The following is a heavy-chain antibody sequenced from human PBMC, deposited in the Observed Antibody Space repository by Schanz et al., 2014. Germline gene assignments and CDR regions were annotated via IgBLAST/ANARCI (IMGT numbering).Heavy chain of an antibody. CDR3: AKAADWPVTRFDP. CDR1: GFTFGDYA. D-gene: IGHD3-9*01. CDR2: INTGVNT. J-gene: IGHJ5*02. Sequence: EVQLLESGGGLVQPGGSLRLSCAASGFTFGDYAMTWVRQAPGKGLEWVSAINTGVNTYYADSVRGRFTMSRDNSKNTLYLQMSGLRADDTAVYYCAKAADWPVTRFDPWGQGTLVTVSS. V-gene: IGHV3-23*01.